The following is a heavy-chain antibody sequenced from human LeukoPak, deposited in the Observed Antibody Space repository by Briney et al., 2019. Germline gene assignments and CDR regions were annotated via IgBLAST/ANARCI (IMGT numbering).Heavy chain of an antibody. CDR1: GFSLRTSGMW. D-gene: IGHD5-12*01. Sequence: SGPSLLNPTPTLTLTCTFSGFSLRTSGMWGSWIRQPPGKALEWLARIDWDDDKYYSTSLKTRLTISKDTSKNQVVLTMTNMDPVDTATYYCAREKWLRAPFDYWGQGTLVTVSS. CDR2: IDWDDDK. J-gene: IGHJ4*02. CDR3: AREKWLRAPFDY. V-gene: IGHV2-70*11.